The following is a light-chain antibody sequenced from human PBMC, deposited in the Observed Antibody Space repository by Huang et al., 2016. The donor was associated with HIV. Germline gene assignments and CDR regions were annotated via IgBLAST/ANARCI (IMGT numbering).Light chain of an antibody. Sequence: IQLTQSPSSLSASVGDRVTITCRASQGIRSDLAWYQQKPGKAPKVLIYAASTLQSGVLSRFCGSGSWTDFTLTISSLQPVDFATYYCQQLNSDPITFGQGTRLEIK. CDR2: AAS. J-gene: IGKJ5*01. CDR1: QGIRSD. CDR3: QQLNSDPIT. V-gene: IGKV1-9*01.